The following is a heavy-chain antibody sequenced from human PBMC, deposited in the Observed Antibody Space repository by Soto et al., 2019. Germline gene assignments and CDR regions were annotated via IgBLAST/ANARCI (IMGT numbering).Heavy chain of an antibody. CDR1: GGSISSYSHY. D-gene: IGHD5-12*01. Sequence: SETLSLTCNVSGGSISSYSHYWGWLRQSPGKRLEWIGSVFYDGNNYYNPSLKSRLSISVDTSNNQFSLKLSSVSAADTAVYFCARQKWRDYWYF. V-gene: IGHV4-39*01. CDR3: ARQKWRDYWYF. J-gene: IGHJ2*01. CDR2: VFYDGNN.